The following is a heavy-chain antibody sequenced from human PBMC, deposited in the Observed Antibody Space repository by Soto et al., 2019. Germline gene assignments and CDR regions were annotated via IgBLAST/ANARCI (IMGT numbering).Heavy chain of an antibody. CDR3: ARGPDDSDVPRWDH. CDR1: GYNFNQYY. J-gene: IGHJ4*02. D-gene: IGHD4-17*01. V-gene: IGHV1-46*02. CDR2: INLRGGTT. Sequence: QVQLVQSGPEVRKPGASVRLSCATSGYNFNQYYIHWVRQAPGQGLEWMGIINLRGGTTEYAHKFRGRVTVTGDTSTRTVYIELSSLRSEDTAVYFCARGPDDSDVPRWDHWGQATLITVS.